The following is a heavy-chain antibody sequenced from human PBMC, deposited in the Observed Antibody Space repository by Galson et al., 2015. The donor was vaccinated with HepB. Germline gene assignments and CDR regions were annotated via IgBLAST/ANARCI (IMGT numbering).Heavy chain of an antibody. CDR2: TYYRSKWYN. CDR3: ARSRRGAGGYYYYGMDV. Sequence: CAISGDSVSSNSAAWNWIRQSPSRGLEWLGRTYYRSKWYNDYAVSVKSRITINPDTSKNQFSLQLNSVTPEDTAVYYCARSRRGAGGYYYYGMDVWGQGTTVTVSS. CDR1: GDSVSSNSAA. D-gene: IGHD1-26*01. V-gene: IGHV6-1*01. J-gene: IGHJ6*02.